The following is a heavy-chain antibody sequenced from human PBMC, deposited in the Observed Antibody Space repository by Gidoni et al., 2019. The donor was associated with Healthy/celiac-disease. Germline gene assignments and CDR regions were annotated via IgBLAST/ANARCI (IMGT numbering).Heavy chain of an antibody. Sequence: QLQLQESGPGLVKPSETLSLTCTVSGGPISSSSYYWGWIRQPPGKGLEWIGSIYYSGSTYYNPSLKSRVTISVDTSKNQFALKLSSVTAADTAVYYCARHGRLVAGTWDYWGQGTLVTVSS. CDR3: ARHGRLVAGTWDY. J-gene: IGHJ4*02. CDR1: GGPISSSSYY. V-gene: IGHV4-39*01. D-gene: IGHD6-19*01. CDR2: IYYSGST.